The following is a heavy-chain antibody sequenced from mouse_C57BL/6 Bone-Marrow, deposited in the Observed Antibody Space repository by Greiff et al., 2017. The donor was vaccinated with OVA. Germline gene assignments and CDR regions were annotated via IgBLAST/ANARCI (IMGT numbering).Heavy chain of an antibody. CDR1: GISITTGNYR. V-gene: IGHV3-5*01. CDR2: IYYSGTI. D-gene: IGHD1-1*01. J-gene: IGHJ1*03. Sequence: VQLQQSGPGLVKPSQTVFLTCTVTGISITTGNYRWSWIRQFPGNKLEWIGYIYYSGTITYNPSLTSRTTITRDTPKNQFFLEMNSLTAEDTATYYCARAPTVVATDWYFDVWGTGTTVTVSS. CDR3: ARAPTVVATDWYFDV.